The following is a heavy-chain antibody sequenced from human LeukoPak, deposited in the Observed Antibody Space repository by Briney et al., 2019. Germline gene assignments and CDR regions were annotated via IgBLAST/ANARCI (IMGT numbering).Heavy chain of an antibody. D-gene: IGHD1-26*01. CDR3: VRGGSYLT. J-gene: IGHJ5*02. V-gene: IGHV5-51*01. Sequence: GESLKISFKGSGYTFTDYWIGWVRQMAGKGLEWMGIIYPGDSDTRYSPSFQGQVTISADKSINTAYLRWSSLRASDSAMYYCVRGGSYLTWGQGTLVTVSS. CDR2: IYPGDSDT. CDR1: GYTFTDYW.